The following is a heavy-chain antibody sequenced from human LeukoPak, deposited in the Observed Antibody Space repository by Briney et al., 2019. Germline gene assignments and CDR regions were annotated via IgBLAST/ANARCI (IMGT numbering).Heavy chain of an antibody. CDR1: GFSLSTSGMS. CDR2: IDWDDGK. CDR3: ARIRGSGYPVDY. D-gene: IGHD5-12*01. J-gene: IGHJ4*02. V-gene: IGHV2-70*11. Sequence: SGPALVKPTQTLTLTCTFSGFSLSTSGMSVSWIRQPPGEALEWLARIDWDDGKYYSTSLKPRLTIFRGTSKNQVVLIMTNMDPVDTATYYCARIRGSGYPVDYWGQGTLVTVSS.